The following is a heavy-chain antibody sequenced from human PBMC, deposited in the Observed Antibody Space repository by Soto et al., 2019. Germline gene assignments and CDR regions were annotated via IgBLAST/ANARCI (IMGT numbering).Heavy chain of an antibody. J-gene: IGHJ4*02. CDR2: IYLGDSDT. Sequence: GESLKISCKGSGYSFTNYWIGWVRQMPGKGLEWVGTIYLGDSDTRYSPSFQGRVTISADKSISAAYLQWGSLKASDTAMYYCARHWPQLPLNLWGQGTLVTVSS. V-gene: IGHV5-51*01. CDR1: GYSFTNYW. CDR3: ARHWPQLPLNL.